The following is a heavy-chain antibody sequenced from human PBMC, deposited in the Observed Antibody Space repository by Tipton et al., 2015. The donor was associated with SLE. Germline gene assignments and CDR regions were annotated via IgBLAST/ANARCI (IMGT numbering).Heavy chain of an antibody. D-gene: IGHD3-3*01. CDR3: ARSSYYDFWSGGEYFQH. CDR2: ISSSGSTI. CDR1: GFTFSSYE. J-gene: IGHJ1*01. Sequence: SLRLSCAASGFTFSSYEMNWVRQAPGKGLEWVSYISSSGSTIYYADSVKGRFTISRDNAKNSLYLQMNSLRAEDTAVYYCARSSYYDFWSGGEYFQHWGQGTLVTVSS. V-gene: IGHV3-48*03.